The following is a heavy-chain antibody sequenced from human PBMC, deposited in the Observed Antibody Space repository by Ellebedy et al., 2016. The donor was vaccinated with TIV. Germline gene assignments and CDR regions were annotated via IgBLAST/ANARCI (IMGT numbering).Heavy chain of an antibody. Sequence: GESLKISXAASGFTFTNYDMHWVRQGPGKGLEWVSAIDKAGNAFYAGSVKGRFTISRDNAKSSLYLHLTSLRAEDTAIYYCAREFGRMTMFSWDFFGLDVWGQGTTVTVSS. V-gene: IGHV3-13*04. D-gene: IGHD3-9*01. CDR1: GFTFTNYD. CDR2: IDKAGNA. J-gene: IGHJ6*02. CDR3: AREFGRMTMFSWDFFGLDV.